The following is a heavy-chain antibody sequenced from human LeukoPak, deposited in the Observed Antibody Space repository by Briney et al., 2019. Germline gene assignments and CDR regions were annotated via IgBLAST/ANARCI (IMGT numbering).Heavy chain of an antibody. Sequence: PGGSLRLSCAASGFTFSSYAMSWVRQAPGKGLEWVSAISGSGGSTYYADSVKGRFTISRDNSKNTLYLQRNSLRAEDTAVYYCAKDRGGNPNYFDYWGQGTLVTVSS. CDR3: AKDRGGNPNYFDY. D-gene: IGHD3-10*01. CDR1: GFTFSSYA. CDR2: ISGSGGST. J-gene: IGHJ4*02. V-gene: IGHV3-23*01.